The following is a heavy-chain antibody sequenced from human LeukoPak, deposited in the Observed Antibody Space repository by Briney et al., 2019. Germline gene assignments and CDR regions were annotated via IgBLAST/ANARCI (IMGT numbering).Heavy chain of an antibody. CDR2: IYSGGST. CDR1: GFTVSSNY. J-gene: IGHJ6*02. CDR3: ARDKLSDYYDSSGYSPMMGMDV. V-gene: IGHV3-53*01. Sequence: GGPLRLSCAASGFTVSSNYMSWVRQAPGKGLEWVSVIYSGGSTYYADSVKGRFTISRDNSKNTLYLQMNSLRAEDTAVYYCARDKLSDYYDSSGYSPMMGMDVWGQGTTVTVS. D-gene: IGHD3-22*01.